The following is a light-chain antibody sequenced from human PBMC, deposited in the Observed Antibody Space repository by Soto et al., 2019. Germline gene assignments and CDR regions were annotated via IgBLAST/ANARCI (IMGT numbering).Light chain of an antibody. J-gene: IGLJ3*02. V-gene: IGLV1-47*02. CDR1: SSNIGRDY. Sequence: QSVLTQPPSTSGTPGQRVTISCSGSSSNIGRDYVYWFQKLPGTAPKLLIYTTNRRPSGVPDRFSGSKSGTSASLAISGLRSEDEAEYHCAVWDDSLNGGVFGGGTKLTVL. CDR3: AVWDDSLNGGV. CDR2: TTN.